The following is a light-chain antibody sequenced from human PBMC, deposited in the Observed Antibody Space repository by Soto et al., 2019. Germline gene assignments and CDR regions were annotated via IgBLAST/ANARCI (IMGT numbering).Light chain of an antibody. CDR3: LLSSSDAHWV. V-gene: IGLV7-46*01. CDR2: DTS. J-gene: IGLJ3*02. Sequence: QAVVTQEPSLTVSPGGTVTLTCGSSTGAVTSGHYPYWFQQKPGHAPRTLIYDTSNKHSWTPARFSGSLLGGKAALTLSGAQPEDEAEYYCLLSSSDAHWVFGGGTKLTVL. CDR1: TGAVTSGHY.